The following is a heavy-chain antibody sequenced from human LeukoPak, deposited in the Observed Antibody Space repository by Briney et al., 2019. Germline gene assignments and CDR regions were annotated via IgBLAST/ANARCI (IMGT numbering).Heavy chain of an antibody. CDR3: ARYGYYYDSSGYPNWFDP. Sequence: PSETLSLTCAVYGGSFSGYYWSWTRQPPGKGLEWIGEINHSGSTNYNPSLKSRVTISVDTSKNQFSLKLSSVTAADTAVYYCARYGYYYDSSGYPNWFDPWGQGTLVTVSS. CDR2: INHSGST. CDR1: GGSFSGYY. D-gene: IGHD3-22*01. V-gene: IGHV4-34*01. J-gene: IGHJ5*02.